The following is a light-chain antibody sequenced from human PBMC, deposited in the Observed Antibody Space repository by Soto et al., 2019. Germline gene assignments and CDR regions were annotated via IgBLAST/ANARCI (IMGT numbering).Light chain of an antibody. CDR3: QQYFGFSWT. Sequence: DIQMTQSPSTLSASVGDRITITCRASQDISNWLAWYQQRPGKAPKLLIYKTSNLESGVPSRFSGSGSGTEFTLTISRLQPDDFATYYCQQYFGFSWTFGQGTKVEIK. J-gene: IGKJ1*01. V-gene: IGKV1-5*03. CDR2: KTS. CDR1: QDISNW.